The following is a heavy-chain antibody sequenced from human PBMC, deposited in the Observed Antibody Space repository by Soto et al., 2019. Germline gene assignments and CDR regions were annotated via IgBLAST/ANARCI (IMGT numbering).Heavy chain of an antibody. J-gene: IGHJ5*02. D-gene: IGHD3-16*01. CDR1: GFTFDDYA. V-gene: IGHV3-9*01. CDR2: IAWDSNKK. Sequence: ELQMVESGGGLVQPGRSLRLSCAASGFTFDDYAMHWVRQAPGNGLEWVSGIAWDSNKKHYADSVKGRFTISRANAKNYLYLQMDSLRPEDPAFYYCAKANRFSLSLQGDWFDPWGEGTLVTVSS. CDR3: AKANRFSLSLQGDWFDP.